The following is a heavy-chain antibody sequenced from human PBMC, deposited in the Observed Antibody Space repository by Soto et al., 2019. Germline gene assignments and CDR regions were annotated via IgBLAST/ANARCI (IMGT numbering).Heavy chain of an antibody. CDR1: GYSFTSYW. J-gene: IGHJ6*02. D-gene: IGHD6-13*01. Sequence: PGESLKISCKGSGYSFTSYWIGWVRQMPGKGLEWMGIIYPGDSDTRYSPSFQGQVTISADKSISTAYLQWSSLKASDTAMYYCVRHQIRREVFGTGMDVWGQGTTVTVSS. V-gene: IGHV5-51*01. CDR2: IYPGDSDT. CDR3: VRHQIRREVFGTGMDV.